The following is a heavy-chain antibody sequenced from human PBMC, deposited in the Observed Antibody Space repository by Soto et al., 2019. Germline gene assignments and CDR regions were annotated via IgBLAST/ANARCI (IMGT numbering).Heavy chain of an antibody. V-gene: IGHV1-69*02. Sequence: QVQLVQSGTEVKKPGSSVKVSCKASGYTFSSYSISWVRQAPGQGLEWMGRVVPVLGISNYAQRFQGRVTITAYRSTSTAYLELNSLTSEDTAVYFCARGAVDQPLLAVFWGQGTLVAVSS. J-gene: IGHJ4*02. D-gene: IGHD1-26*01. CDR1: GYTFSSYS. CDR2: VVPVLGIS. CDR3: ARGAVDQPLLAVF.